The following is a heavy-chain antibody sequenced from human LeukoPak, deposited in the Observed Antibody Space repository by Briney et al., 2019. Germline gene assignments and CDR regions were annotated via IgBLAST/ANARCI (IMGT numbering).Heavy chain of an antibody. Sequence: PGGSLRLSCAASGFTFTNFAMNWVRQAPGKGLEWVSSISESGDDTAYADSVKGRFTISRDNAKNSLYLQMNSLRAEDTAVYYCARDWLAVAGFFDYWGQGTLVTVSS. CDR3: ARDWLAVAGFFDY. CDR1: GFTFTNFA. CDR2: ISESGDDT. V-gene: IGHV3-23*01. J-gene: IGHJ4*02. D-gene: IGHD6-19*01.